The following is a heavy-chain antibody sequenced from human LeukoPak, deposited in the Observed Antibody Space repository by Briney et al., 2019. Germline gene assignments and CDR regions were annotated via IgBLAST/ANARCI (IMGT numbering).Heavy chain of an antibody. Sequence: ASVKVCCKASGYTFTSYGISWVRQAPGQGLEWMGWISAYNGNTNYAQKLQGRVTMTTDTSTSTAYMELRSLRSDDTAVYYCARGVGVVVITTHDYWGQGTLVTVSS. CDR1: GYTFTSYG. D-gene: IGHD3-22*01. V-gene: IGHV1-18*01. J-gene: IGHJ4*02. CDR2: ISAYNGNT. CDR3: ARGVGVVVITTHDY.